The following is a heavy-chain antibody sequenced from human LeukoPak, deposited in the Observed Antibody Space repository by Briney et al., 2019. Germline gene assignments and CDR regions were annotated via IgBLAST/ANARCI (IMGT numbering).Heavy chain of an antibody. CDR1: GGSFSGYY. D-gene: IGHD5-18*01. Sequence: SETLSLTCAVYGGSFSGYYWSWIRQPPGKGLEWIGEINHSGSTNYNPSLKSRVTISVDTSKNQFSLKLSSVTAADTAVYYCARVVDTAMVVYFDYWGQGTLVTVSS. V-gene: IGHV4-34*01. J-gene: IGHJ4*02. CDR2: INHSGST. CDR3: ARVVDTAMVVYFDY.